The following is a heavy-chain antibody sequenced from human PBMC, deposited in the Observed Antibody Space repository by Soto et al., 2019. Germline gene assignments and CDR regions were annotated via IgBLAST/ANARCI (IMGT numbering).Heavy chain of an antibody. CDR1: GGSISSGNW. V-gene: IGHV4-4*02. J-gene: IGHJ4*02. CDR3: VSTSNSMVGTACFHY. Sequence: SETLSLTCAVSGGSISSGNWWSWVRQPPEKGLEWIGQIYHSGSTNYNPSLKSRVTISVDKSKKQLSLKLSSVTAADAAVYYCVSTSNSMVGTACFHYWGQGTLVTVSS. D-gene: IGHD2-15*01. CDR2: IYHSGST.